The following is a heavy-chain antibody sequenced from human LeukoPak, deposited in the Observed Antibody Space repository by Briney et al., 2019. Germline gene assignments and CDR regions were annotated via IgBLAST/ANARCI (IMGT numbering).Heavy chain of an antibody. CDR2: SNSGTTK. V-gene: IGHV3-48*03. D-gene: IGHD5-12*01. Sequence: SNSGTTKYYADSVKGRFTFSRDNARNSLYLQMNSLRAEDTADYYCASILATPFDCWGQGTLVTVS. J-gene: IGHJ4*02. CDR3: ASILATPFDC.